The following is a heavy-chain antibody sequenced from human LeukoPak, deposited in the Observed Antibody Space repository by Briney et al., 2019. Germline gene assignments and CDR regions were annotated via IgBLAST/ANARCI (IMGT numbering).Heavy chain of an antibody. CDR2: ISAYRGHT. V-gene: IGHV1-18*01. D-gene: IGHD3-22*01. J-gene: IGHJ4*02. Sequence: ASVKVSFKASGYTFTNYGISWVRQAPGQGLEWMGWISAYRGHTNYAQKLQGRVTMTTDTSTTTAYMELRSLRSDDTAVYYCARSCLGYYYDSSGYYPFDYWGQGTLVTVSS. CDR1: GYTFTNYG. CDR3: ARSCLGYYYDSSGYYPFDY.